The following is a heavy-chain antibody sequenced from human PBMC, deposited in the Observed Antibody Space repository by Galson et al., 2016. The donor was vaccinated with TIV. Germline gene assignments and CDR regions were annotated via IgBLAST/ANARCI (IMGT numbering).Heavy chain of an antibody. D-gene: IGHD3-10*01. V-gene: IGHV3-9*01. CDR2: ISWRSDFI. CDR1: GFTFDDHA. CDR3: VKSFYGSGTYQPLDH. J-gene: IGHJ4*02. Sequence: LRLSCAASGFTFDDHAMHWVRQGPGKGLEWVSGISWRSDFIGYADSVRGRFTVSRDNAKNSLYLRMNSLRTEDTAFYYCVKSFYGSGTYQPLDHWGQGTLVTVS.